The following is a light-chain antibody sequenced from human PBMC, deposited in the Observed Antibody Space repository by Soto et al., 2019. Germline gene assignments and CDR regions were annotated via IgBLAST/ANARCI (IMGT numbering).Light chain of an antibody. Sequence: QSALSQPPSASGSPGQSVTISCTGTSRDVGGYDYVSWYQQHPGKAPKLIIFEVDKRPSGVPDRFSGSKSGNTASLAVSGLQSEDEAYYYCSSYGGGNDRVFGGGTKLTVL. CDR3: SSYGGGNDRV. V-gene: IGLV2-8*01. CDR2: EVD. J-gene: IGLJ3*02. CDR1: SRDVGGYDY.